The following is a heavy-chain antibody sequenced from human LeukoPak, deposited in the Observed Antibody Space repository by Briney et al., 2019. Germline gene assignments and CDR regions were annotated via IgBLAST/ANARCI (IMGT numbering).Heavy chain of an antibody. J-gene: IGHJ1*01. D-gene: IGHD6-19*01. Sequence: GGSLRLSCAASGFTFSSYSMNWVRQAPGKGLEWVSSISSSSSYIYYADSVKGRFTISGDNAKNSLYLQMNSLRGEDTAVYYCAKDGAGYSSGWYAEYFQRWGQGSLVTVSS. V-gene: IGHV3-21*01. CDR3: AKDGAGYSSGWYAEYFQR. CDR1: GFTFSSYS. CDR2: ISSSSSYI.